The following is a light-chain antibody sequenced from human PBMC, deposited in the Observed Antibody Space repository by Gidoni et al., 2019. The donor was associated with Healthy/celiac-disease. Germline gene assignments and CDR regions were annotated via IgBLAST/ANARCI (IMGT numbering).Light chain of an antibody. J-gene: IGKJ3*01. CDR1: QGISSD. V-gene: IGKV1-8*01. Sequence: IRMTQSPSSFSASTGDRVTITCRASQGISSDLAWYQQKPGKAPKLLIYAASTLQSGVPSRFSGSGSGTDFTLTISCLQSEDFATYYCQQYYSYPSCTFVPGTKVDIK. CDR3: QQYYSYPSCT. CDR2: AAS.